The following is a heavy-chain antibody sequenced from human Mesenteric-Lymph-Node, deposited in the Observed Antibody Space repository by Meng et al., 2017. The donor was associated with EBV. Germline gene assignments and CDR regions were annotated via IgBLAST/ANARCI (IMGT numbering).Heavy chain of an antibody. CDR2: ISRSSSSI. V-gene: IGHV3-11*01. CDR3: ATGTYYWYYDY. Sequence: VRLVGAGGGVPRPGGSLRLSCAASGFIFSDFDMSWIRQAPGKGLEWVSYISRSSSSIYYADSEKGRFTISRDNAKNSLYLQMNSLRAEDTAVYYCATGTYYWYYDYWGQGTLVTVSS. CDR1: GFIFSDFD. D-gene: IGHD3-10*01. J-gene: IGHJ4*02.